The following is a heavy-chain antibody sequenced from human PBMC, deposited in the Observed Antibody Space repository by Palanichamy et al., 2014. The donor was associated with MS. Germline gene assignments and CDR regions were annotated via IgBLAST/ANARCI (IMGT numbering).Heavy chain of an antibody. CDR3: ARDFILGTTRYYYMDV. Sequence: GGSLRLSCAASGFTVISNYMNWVRQAPGKGLEWVSVIYSGDSGSAYYADSVKGRFAISRDKSRNTLYLQLNSLRADDTAVYYCARDFILGTTRYYYMDVWGIGTTVTVS. CDR1: GFTVISNY. J-gene: IGHJ6*03. CDR2: IYSGDSGSA. D-gene: IGHD3-9*01. V-gene: IGHV3-53*01.